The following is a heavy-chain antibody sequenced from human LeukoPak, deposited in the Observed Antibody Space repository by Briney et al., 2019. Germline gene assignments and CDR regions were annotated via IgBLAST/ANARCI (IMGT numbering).Heavy chain of an antibody. J-gene: IGHJ4*02. Sequence: GGSLRLSCAASGFTFRAYSMNWVRQAPGKGLEWVSSISSSSSHIYYADSVKGRFTISRDNAKNSLYLQMNSLRAEDTAVYYCARDASGSYPLYFDYWGQGTLVTVSS. V-gene: IGHV3-21*01. D-gene: IGHD3-10*01. CDR3: ARDASGSYPLYFDY. CDR1: GFTFRAYS. CDR2: ISSSSSHI.